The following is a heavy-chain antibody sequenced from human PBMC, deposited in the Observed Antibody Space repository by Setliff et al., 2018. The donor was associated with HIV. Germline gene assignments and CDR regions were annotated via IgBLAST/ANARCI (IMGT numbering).Heavy chain of an antibody. V-gene: IGHV4-59*08. CDR3: ARGILFFYYMDI. CDR2: VLSSGSA. Sequence: PSETLSLTCTVSGASMSSYFWSWVRQTPGKGLEWIGYVLSSGSATYNPSLKSRVAMSVDTSKNQFSLSLASPTAADTAVYYCARGILFFYYMDIWGRGTKVTVSS. J-gene: IGHJ6*03. D-gene: IGHD2-21*01. CDR1: GASMSSYF.